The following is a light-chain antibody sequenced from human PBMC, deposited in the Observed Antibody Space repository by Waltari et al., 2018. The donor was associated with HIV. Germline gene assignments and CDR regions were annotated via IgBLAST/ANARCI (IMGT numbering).Light chain of an antibody. V-gene: IGLV1-44*01. J-gene: IGLJ3*02. CDR1: RSNIGSNT. CDR2: SNN. CDR3: AAWDDSLNGWV. Sequence: QSVLTQPPSASGTPGQRVTISCSGSRSNIGSNTVSWYQQLPGTAPKLFIDSNNQRPSGVPDRFSGSQSGTSASLAISGLQSGDEADYYCAAWDDSLNGWVFGGGTKLTVV.